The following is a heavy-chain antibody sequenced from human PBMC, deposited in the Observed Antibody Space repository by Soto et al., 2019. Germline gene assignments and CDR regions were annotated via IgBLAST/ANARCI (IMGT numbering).Heavy chain of an antibody. CDR1: GFTFADAW. Sequence: VQLVESGGGLVKPGGSLSLSCAASGFTFADAWLNWVRQAPGKGLEWVGRIKSKSHGGTIDYAAPVKGRFTISRDDSDSTLYLQMSSLKAEDTAVYYCCTVAGVRFFWGQGTLVTVSS. CDR2: IKSKSHGGTI. CDR3: CTVAGVRFF. J-gene: IGHJ4*02. V-gene: IGHV3-15*07. D-gene: IGHD3-10*01.